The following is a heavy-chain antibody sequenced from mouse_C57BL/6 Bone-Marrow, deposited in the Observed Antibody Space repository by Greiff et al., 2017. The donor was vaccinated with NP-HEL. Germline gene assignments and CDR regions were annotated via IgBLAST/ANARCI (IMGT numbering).Heavy chain of an antibody. V-gene: IGHV1-72*01. J-gene: IGHJ4*01. CDR3: ATDYYGSSYVYAMDY. CDR2: IDPNSGGT. D-gene: IGHD1-1*01. Sequence: QVQLQQPGAELVKPGASVKLSCKASGYTFTSYWMHWVKQRPGRGLEWIGRIDPNSGGTKYNEKFKSKATLTVDKPSSTAYMQLSSLTSEDSAVYYGATDYYGSSYVYAMDYWGQGTSVTVSS. CDR1: GYTFTSYW.